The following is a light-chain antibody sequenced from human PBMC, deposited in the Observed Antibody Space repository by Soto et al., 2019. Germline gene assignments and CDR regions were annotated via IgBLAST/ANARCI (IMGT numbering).Light chain of an antibody. CDR1: SSDIGGFNY. CDR3: SSYSFSSTSVTLDV. CDR2: EVT. V-gene: IGLV2-14*01. Sequence: SVLTHPASVSGSPGQSVTISCTGTSSDIGGFNYVSWYQQHPGKAPRLLIYEVTNRPSRVSNRFSGSKSGNTASLTISGLQAEDEADYYCSSYSFSSTSVTLDVFGTGTKVTVL. J-gene: IGLJ1*01.